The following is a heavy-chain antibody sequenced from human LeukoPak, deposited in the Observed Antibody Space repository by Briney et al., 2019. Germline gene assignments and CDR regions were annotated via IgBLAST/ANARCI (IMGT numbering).Heavy chain of an antibody. CDR1: GYTFTSYG. CDR2: ISAYNGNT. Sequence: GASVKVSCKASGYTFTSYGISWVRQAPGQGLEWMGWISAYNGNTNYAQKLQGRVTMTTDTSTSTAYMELRSLRSDDTAVYYCAGGDTTYYYDSSGYFDYWGQGTLVTVSS. D-gene: IGHD3-22*01. V-gene: IGHV1-18*01. CDR3: AGGDTTYYYDSSGYFDY. J-gene: IGHJ4*02.